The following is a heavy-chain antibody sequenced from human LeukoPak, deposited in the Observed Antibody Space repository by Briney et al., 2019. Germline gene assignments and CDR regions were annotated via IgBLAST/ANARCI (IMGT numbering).Heavy chain of an antibody. J-gene: IGHJ5*02. Sequence: ASVKVSCKVSGYTLTELSMHWVRQATGQGLEWMGWMNPNSGNTGYAQKFQGRVTMTRNTSISTAYMELSSLRSEDTAVYYCARVQLPRRITIFGVVKGYNWFDPWGQGTLVTVSS. V-gene: IGHV1-8*01. CDR2: MNPNSGNT. D-gene: IGHD3-3*01. CDR3: ARVQLPRRITIFGVVKGYNWFDP. CDR1: GYTLTELS.